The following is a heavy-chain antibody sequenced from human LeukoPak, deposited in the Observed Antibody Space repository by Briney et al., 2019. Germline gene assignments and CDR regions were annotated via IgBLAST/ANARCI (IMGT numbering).Heavy chain of an antibody. CDR2: IYHSGST. J-gene: IGHJ6*02. Sequence: PSETLSLTCAVSGGSISSGGYSWSWIRQPPGKGLEWIGYIYHSGSTYYNPSLKSRVTISVDRSKNQFSLKLSSVTAADTAVYYWARGPRENYYYYGMDVWGQGTTVTVSS. CDR1: GGSISSGGYS. V-gene: IGHV4-30-2*01. CDR3: ARGPRENYYYYGMDV.